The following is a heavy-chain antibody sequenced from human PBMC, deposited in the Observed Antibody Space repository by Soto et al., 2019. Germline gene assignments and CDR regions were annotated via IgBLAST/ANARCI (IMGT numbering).Heavy chain of an antibody. CDR2: ISSSSSYI. V-gene: IGHV3-21*01. CDR1: GFTFSSYS. Sequence: GGSLRLSCAASGFTFSSYSMNWVRQAPGKGLEWVSSISSSSSYICYAGSVKGRFTISRDNAKNSLYLQMNSQRAEDTAVYYCARVSQGTASSGWFDPCGQGTLVTISS. CDR3: ARVSQGTASSGWFDP. D-gene: IGHD1-1*01. J-gene: IGHJ5*02.